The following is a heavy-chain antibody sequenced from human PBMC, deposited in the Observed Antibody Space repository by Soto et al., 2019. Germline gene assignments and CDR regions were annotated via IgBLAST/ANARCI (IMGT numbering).Heavy chain of an antibody. J-gene: IGHJ4*02. D-gene: IGHD1-1*01. Sequence: QVHLVQSGAEVKKPGASVKVSCQASGYAFTTYGITWVRQAPGQGLEWMGWISAHNGNTNYAQKLQGRVTVTRDTCTSRAYMELRSLSSDDTAGYFCARGRYGDYWGQGALVTVSS. CDR1: GYAFTTYG. V-gene: IGHV1-18*01. CDR2: ISAHNGNT. CDR3: ARGRYGDY.